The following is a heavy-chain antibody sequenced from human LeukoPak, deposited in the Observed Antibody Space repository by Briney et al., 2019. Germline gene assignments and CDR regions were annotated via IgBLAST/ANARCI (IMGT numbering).Heavy chain of an antibody. D-gene: IGHD2-15*01. CDR1: GYTFTGYY. CDR2: INPNSGGT. V-gene: IGHV1-2*02. CDR3: ARGSCSGGSCYSRWFDP. Sequence: GASVKVSCKASGYTFTGYYMHWVRQAPGQGLEWMGWINPNSGGTNYAQKFQGRVTMTRDTSISTAYMELSRLRSDDTAVYYCARGSCSGGSCYSRWFDPWGREPWSPSPQ. J-gene: IGHJ5*02.